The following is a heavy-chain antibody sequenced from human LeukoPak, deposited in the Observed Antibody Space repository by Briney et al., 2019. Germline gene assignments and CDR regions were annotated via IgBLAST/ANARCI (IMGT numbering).Heavy chain of an antibody. CDR1: GGSISSSSYY. CDR2: IYYSGST. J-gene: IGHJ6*03. D-gene: IGHD4-17*01. V-gene: IGHV4-39*07. Sequence: SETLSLTCTVSGGSISSSSYYWGWIRQPPGKGLEWIGSIYYSGSTYYNPSLKSRVTISVDTSKNQFSLKLSSVTAADTAVYYCARGPARGDYYLYYYYYYMDVWGKGTTVTVSS. CDR3: ARGPARGDYYLYYYYYYMDV.